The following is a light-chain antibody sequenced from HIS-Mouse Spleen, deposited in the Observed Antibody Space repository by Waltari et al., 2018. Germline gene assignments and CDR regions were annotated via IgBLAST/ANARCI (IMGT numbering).Light chain of an antibody. Sequence: SYELTQPPSVSVSPGQTARITCSGDALPKKYAYWYQQKSGQAPVLVIDEDSKRPPEIPERFSGSSSGTMATLTISGAQVEDEADYYCYSTDSSGNHRRVFGGGTKLTVL. CDR2: EDS. J-gene: IGLJ3*02. CDR3: YSTDSSGNHRRV. CDR1: ALPKKY. V-gene: IGLV3-10*01.